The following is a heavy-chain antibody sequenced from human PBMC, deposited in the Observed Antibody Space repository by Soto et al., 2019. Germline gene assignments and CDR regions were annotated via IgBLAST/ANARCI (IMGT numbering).Heavy chain of an antibody. D-gene: IGHD6-6*01. CDR1: GFTFSNAW. J-gene: IGHJ6*03. CDR2: IKSKTDGGTT. CDR3: TTDAIAARQNYYYYYYMDV. V-gene: IGHV3-15*01. Sequence: GGSLRLSCAASGFTFSNAWMSWVRQAPGKGLEWVGRIKSKTDGGTTDYAAPVKGRFTISRDDSKNTLYLQMNSLKTEDKAVYYCTTDAIAARQNYYYYYYMDVWGKGTTVTVSS.